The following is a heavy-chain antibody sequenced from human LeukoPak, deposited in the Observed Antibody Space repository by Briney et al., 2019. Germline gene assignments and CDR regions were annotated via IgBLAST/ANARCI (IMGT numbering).Heavy chain of an antibody. CDR1: GYTLTELS. CDR2: FDPEDGET. D-gene: IGHD2-2*01. V-gene: IGHV1-24*01. Sequence: ASVKVSCKVSGYTLTELSMHWVRQAPGKGLEWMGGFDPEDGETIYAQKFRGRVTMTEDTSTDTAYMELRTLRSDDTAVYYCARDFSRARVDCFDPWGQGTLVTVSS. J-gene: IGHJ5*02. CDR3: ARDFSRARVDCFDP.